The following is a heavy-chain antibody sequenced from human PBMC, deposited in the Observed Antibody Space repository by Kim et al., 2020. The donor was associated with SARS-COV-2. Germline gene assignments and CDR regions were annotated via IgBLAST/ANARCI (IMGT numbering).Heavy chain of an antibody. CDR1: GYTFTSHW. J-gene: IGHJ4*02. CDR2: THPGTSDT. CDR3: ARLEGFCSISNCFLYFDF. Sequence: GESLKISCRSSGYTFTSHWIGWVRQMPGKGLEWMGITHPGTSDTRYSPSFQGQVTISADKSITTAHLRWSSLKASDTAIYYCARLEGFCSISNCFLYFDFWGRGTLVTVSS. D-gene: IGHD3-3*02. V-gene: IGHV5-51*01.